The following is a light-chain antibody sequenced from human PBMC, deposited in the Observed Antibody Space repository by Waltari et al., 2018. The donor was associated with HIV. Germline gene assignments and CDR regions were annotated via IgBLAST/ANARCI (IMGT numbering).Light chain of an antibody. CDR1: TITYNS. CDR3: SSYTTSGSVL. CDR2: EDT. V-gene: IGLV2-14*03. J-gene: IGLJ2*01. Sequence: QSALRQPASVSGSPEQSVSISCPRPTITYNSVSWYQQHPGKAPKLLIFEDTSRPSGVSNRFSGSKSGNTASLTISGLQVEDEADYYCSSYTTSGSVLFGGGTNLTVL.